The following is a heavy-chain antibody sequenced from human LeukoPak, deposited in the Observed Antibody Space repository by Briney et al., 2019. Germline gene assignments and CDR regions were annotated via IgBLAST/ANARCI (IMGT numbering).Heavy chain of an antibody. Sequence: PSETLSLTCAVYGGSLSGYYWSWIRQPPGKGLEWIGEINHSGSTNCNPSLKSRATISVDTSKNQFSLKLSSVTAADTAVYYCASGGVVGPNYYYYYGMDVRGQGTTVTVSS. J-gene: IGHJ6*02. CDR3: ASGGVVGPNYYYYYGMDV. CDR2: INHSGST. D-gene: IGHD3-3*01. V-gene: IGHV4-34*01. CDR1: GGSLSGYY.